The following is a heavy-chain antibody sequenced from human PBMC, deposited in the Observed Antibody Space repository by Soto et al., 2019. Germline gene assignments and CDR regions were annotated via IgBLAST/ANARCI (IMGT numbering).Heavy chain of an antibody. Sequence: PSETLSLTCHVSHHSINSDYYWAWIRQSPGKGLDWIGSIYRTASPLYNPSLKSRVFISSDLSKNTFSLNVTSVTAADAAVYYCARRRRLRDSYFAPWGQGARVTVSS. CDR1: HHSINSDYY. CDR3: ARRRRLRDSYFAP. D-gene: IGHD3-22*01. CDR2: IYRTASP. V-gene: IGHV4-38-2*01. J-gene: IGHJ5*02.